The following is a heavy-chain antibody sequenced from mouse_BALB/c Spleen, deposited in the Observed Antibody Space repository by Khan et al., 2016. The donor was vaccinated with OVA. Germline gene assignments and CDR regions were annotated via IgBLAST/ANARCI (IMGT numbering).Heavy chain of an antibody. CDR2: IWGGGTT. CDR3: ARAYYRYDGYNAMDY. V-gene: IGHV2-6-4*01. D-gene: IGHD2-14*01. J-gene: IGHJ4*01. Sequence: QVQLKQSGPGLVAPSQSLSITCTVSGFSLSRYNIHWVRQPPGKGLEWLGMIWGGGTTDYNSTLKSRLSISKDNSKSQVFLEMNSLQTEDTAMYYWARAYYRYDGYNAMDYWGQGTSVTVSS. CDR1: GFSLSRYN.